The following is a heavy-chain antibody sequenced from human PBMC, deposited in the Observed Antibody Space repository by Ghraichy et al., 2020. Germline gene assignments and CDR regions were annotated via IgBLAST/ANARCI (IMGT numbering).Heavy chain of an antibody. Sequence: GSLRLSCVASGFTFSSYEMNWVRQAPGKGLEWVSYISFSGDVIYYTDSVKGRFTISRDNAKNSLYLQMNSLRAEDTALYYCARDGEYSSSSGPPADLDYWGQGTVVTVSS. CDR3: ARDGEYSSSSGPPADLDY. D-gene: IGHD6-6*01. CDR2: ISFSGDVI. V-gene: IGHV3-48*03. CDR1: GFTFSSYE. J-gene: IGHJ4*02.